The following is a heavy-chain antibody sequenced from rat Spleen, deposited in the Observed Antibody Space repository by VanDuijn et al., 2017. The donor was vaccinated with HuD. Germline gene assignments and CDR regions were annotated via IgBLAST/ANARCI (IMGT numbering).Heavy chain of an antibody. J-gene: IGHJ2*01. D-gene: IGHD1-11*01. CDR3: ATYGGFIDY. Sequence: EVQLVESGGGLVQPGRSLKLSCAASGFTFSNYGMAWVRQAPTKGLEWVATLSYDGTTTYYRDSVKGRFTISRDNAKSTLYLQMDSLRSEDTATYYCATYGGFIDYWGQGVVVTVSS. V-gene: IGHV5-29*01. CDR1: GFTFSNYG. CDR2: LSYDGTTT.